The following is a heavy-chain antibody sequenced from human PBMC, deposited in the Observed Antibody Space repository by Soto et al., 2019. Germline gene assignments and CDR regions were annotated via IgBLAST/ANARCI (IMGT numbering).Heavy chain of an antibody. CDR1: GFPFSSYV. CDR2: IRAGGSNT. J-gene: IGHJ4*02. D-gene: IGHD4-4*01. Sequence: EVQLLESGGGLVQRGGSLRLSCAASGFPFSSYVMSWVRQAPGKGLEWDSGIRAGGSNTFYADSMKGRFTISRDNSKNTLLLQMNSLGAEDTAVYYCAKDSNKYSSSLRGRYFDYWGQGIGVTVSS. CDR3: AKDSNKYSSSLRGRYFDY. V-gene: IGHV3-23*01.